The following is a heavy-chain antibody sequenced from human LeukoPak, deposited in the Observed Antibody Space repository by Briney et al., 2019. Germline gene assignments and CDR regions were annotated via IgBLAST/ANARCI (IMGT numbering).Heavy chain of an antibody. D-gene: IGHD3-22*01. V-gene: IGHV4-4*07. CDR2: IHAIGST. Sequence: SETQSLTCSVSGGSMSDSYWYWIRHSAATGMEWIGRIHAIGSTNYNPFLESRVIMSLDMSKRQFSLTLSAVTAADTATYYCARILDRDVWGQGTLVTVSP. CDR1: GGSMSDSY. CDR3: ARILDRDV. J-gene: IGHJ3*01.